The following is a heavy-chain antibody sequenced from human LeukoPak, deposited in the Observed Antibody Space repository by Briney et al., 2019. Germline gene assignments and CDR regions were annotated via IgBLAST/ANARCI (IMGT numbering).Heavy chain of an antibody. CDR3: ARRSSYYYDSSGYYLRRNYFDY. J-gene: IGHJ4*02. CDR2: INHSGST. CDR1: GGSFSGYY. Sequence: SETLSLTCAVYGGSFSGYYWSWIRQPPGKGLEWIGEINHSGSTNYNPSLKSRVTISVDTSTNQFSLKLSSVTAADTAVYYCARRSSYYYDSSGYYLRRNYFDYWGQGTLVTVSS. V-gene: IGHV4-34*01. D-gene: IGHD3-22*01.